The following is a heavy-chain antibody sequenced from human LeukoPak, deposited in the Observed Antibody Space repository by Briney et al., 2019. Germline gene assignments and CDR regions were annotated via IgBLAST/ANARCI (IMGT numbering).Heavy chain of an antibody. CDR2: ISSSSSTI. CDR3: ARTRFQCSGGSCYSDY. V-gene: IGHV3-48*01. CDR1: GFTFSSYS. D-gene: IGHD2-15*01. J-gene: IGHJ4*02. Sequence: PGGSLRLSCAASGFTFSSYSMNWVRQAPGKGLEWVSYISSSSSTIYYADSVKGRFTISRDNAKNSLCLQMNSLRAEDTALYYCARTRFQCSGGSCYSDYWGQGTLVTVSS.